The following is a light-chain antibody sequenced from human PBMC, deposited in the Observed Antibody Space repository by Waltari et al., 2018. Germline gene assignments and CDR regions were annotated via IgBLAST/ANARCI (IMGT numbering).Light chain of an antibody. J-gene: IGLJ2*01. Sequence: QSALTQPASVSGSPGQSITLSCPGTSSDVGTYKRFSWYQQHPGKAPKLMIYAVSKRPSGVSDRFSGSKSGDMASLTISGLQPEDEAEYFCSSYAGSSKGVFGGGTKVTVL. CDR1: SSDVGTYKR. CDR2: AVS. V-gene: IGLV2-23*02. CDR3: SSYAGSSKGV.